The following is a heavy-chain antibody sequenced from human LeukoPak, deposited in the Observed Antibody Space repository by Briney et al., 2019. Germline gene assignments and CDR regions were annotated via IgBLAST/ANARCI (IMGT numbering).Heavy chain of an antibody. D-gene: IGHD1-26*01. J-gene: IGHJ4*02. CDR1: GGSFSGYY. CDR3: ARRRSGSYSKYSY. V-gene: IGHV4-34*01. CDR2: INHSGST. Sequence: SETLSLTCAVYGGSFSGYYWSWIRQPPGKGLEWIGEINHSGSTNYNPSLKSRVTISVDTSKNQFSLKLSSVTAADTAVYYCARRRSGSYSKYSYWGQGTLVTVSS.